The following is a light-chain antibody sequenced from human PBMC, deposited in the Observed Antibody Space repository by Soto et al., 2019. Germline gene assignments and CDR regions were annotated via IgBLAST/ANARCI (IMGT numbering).Light chain of an antibody. Sequence: QSALPQPASVSGSPGQSITISCTGTSSDVGGYNYVSWYQQHPGKAPKFMIYDVSNRPSGVFNRFSGSKSGNTASLTIPGLQAEDEADYYCSSYTTSNTRQIVFGTGTKVTVL. J-gene: IGLJ1*01. CDR3: SSYTTSNTRQIV. V-gene: IGLV2-14*01. CDR2: DVS. CDR1: SSDVGGYNY.